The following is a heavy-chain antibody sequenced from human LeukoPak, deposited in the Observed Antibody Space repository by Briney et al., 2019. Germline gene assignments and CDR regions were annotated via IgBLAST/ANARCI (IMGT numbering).Heavy chain of an antibody. V-gene: IGHV1-69*13. CDR3: ASIAARGLSFDY. CDR2: IIPIFGTA. CDR1: GGTFSSYA. D-gene: IGHD6-13*01. Sequence: ASVKVSCKASGGTFSSYAISWVRQAPGQGLEWMGGIIPIFGTANYAQKFQGRVTITADESTSTAYMELGSLRSEDTAVYYCASIAARGLSFDYWGQGTLVTVSS. J-gene: IGHJ4*02.